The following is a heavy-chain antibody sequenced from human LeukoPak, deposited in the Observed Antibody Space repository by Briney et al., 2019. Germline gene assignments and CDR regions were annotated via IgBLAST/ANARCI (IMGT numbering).Heavy chain of an antibody. CDR1: GGSVSSDSYF. J-gene: IGHJ4*02. D-gene: IGHD5-12*01. CDR2: IYSSGST. V-gene: IGHV4-61*01. CDR3: ARAYSGYDLSY. Sequence: PSETLSLTCSVSGGSVSSDSYFWNWVRQPPGKGLEWIGYIYSSGSTNYNRSLKSRVTISLDTSKNQFSLKLSSVTAADTAVYYCARAYSGYDLSYWGQGTLVTVSS.